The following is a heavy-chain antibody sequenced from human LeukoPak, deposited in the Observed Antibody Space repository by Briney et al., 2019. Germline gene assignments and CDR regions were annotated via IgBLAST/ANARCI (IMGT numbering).Heavy chain of an antibody. CDR3: ARGGDIVVVPVI. J-gene: IGHJ4*02. Sequence: SETLSLTCTVSGGSISSYYWSWIRQPPGKGLEWIGYIYYSGSTNYNPSLKSRVTISVDTSKNQFSLKLSSVTAADTAVYYCARGGDIVVVPVIWGQGTLVTVSS. CDR2: IYYSGST. D-gene: IGHD2-2*01. CDR1: GGSISSYY. V-gene: IGHV4-59*12.